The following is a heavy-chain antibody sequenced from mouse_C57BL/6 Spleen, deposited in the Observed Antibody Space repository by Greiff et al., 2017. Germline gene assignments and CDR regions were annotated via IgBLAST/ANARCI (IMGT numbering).Heavy chain of an antibody. CDR1: GFTFSSYA. D-gene: IGHD1-1*01. CDR3: ARDRVTTVVAHWYFDV. CDR2: ISDGGSYT. J-gene: IGHJ1*03. Sequence: DVQLVESGGGLVKPGGSLKLSCAASGFTFSSYAMSWVRQTPEKRLEWVATISDGGSYTYYPDNVKGRFTISRDNAKNNLYLQMSHLKSEDTAMYYCARDRVTTVVAHWYFDVWGTGTTVTVSS. V-gene: IGHV5-4*01.